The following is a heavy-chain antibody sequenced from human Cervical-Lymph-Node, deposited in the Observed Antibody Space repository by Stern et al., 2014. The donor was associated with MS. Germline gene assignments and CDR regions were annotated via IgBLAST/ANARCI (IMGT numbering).Heavy chain of an antibody. Sequence: QVQLVESGAEVKKPGSSVNVSCKTSGDAFSSSVFSWVRQAPGQGLEWMGAVTPVFDSADYAQKFQARVTITADESTTTVYMELSSLRSEDTAVYYCARVNYYDSIPHWGPGTLVTVSS. CDR1: GDAFSSSV. CDR2: VTPVFDSA. V-gene: IGHV1-69*01. J-gene: IGHJ4*02. CDR3: ARVNYYDSIPH. D-gene: IGHD3-22*01.